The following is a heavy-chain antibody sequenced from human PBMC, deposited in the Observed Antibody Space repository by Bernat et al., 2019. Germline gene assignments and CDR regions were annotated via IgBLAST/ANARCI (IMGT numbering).Heavy chain of an antibody. J-gene: IGHJ4*02. V-gene: IGHV1-2*04. D-gene: IGHD5-18*01. Sequence: QVQLVQPGAEVKKPGASVKASCKASGYTFTGYYMHWVRQAPGQGLEWMGWINPNSGGTNYAQKSQGWVTMTRDTSISTAYMELSRLRSDDTAVYYCARSLRGYSYGWEGSYYFDYWGQGTLVTVSS. CDR1: GYTFTGYY. CDR3: ARSLRGYSYGWEGSYYFDY. CDR2: INPNSGGT.